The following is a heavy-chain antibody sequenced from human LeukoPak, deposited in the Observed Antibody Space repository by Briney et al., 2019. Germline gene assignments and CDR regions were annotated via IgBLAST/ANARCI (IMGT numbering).Heavy chain of an antibody. V-gene: IGHV4-34*01. D-gene: IGHD2-15*01. CDR2: INHSGST. CDR1: GGSFGGYY. J-gene: IGHJ3*01. Sequence: SETLSLTCAIYGGSFGGYYWNWIRQSPGKGLEWIGEINHSGSTNYNPSLKSRVTISVDTSKNQFSLKLSSMTAADTAVYYCARFPCSGDSCYFGIRAFDVWGQGTMVTVSS. CDR3: ARFPCSGDSCYFGIRAFDV.